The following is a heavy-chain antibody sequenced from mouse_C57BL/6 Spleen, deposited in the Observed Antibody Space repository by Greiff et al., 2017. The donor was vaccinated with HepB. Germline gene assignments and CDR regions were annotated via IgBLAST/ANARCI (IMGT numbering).Heavy chain of an antibody. D-gene: IGHD2-3*01. CDR2: ISYDGSN. Sequence: EVKLMESGPGLVKPSQSLSLTCSVTGYSITSGYYWNWIRQFPGNKLEWMGYISYDGSNNYNPSLKNRISITRDTSKNQFFLKLNSVTTEDTATYYCARGDDGYYKAWFAYWGQGTLVTVSA. CDR1: GYSITSGYY. J-gene: IGHJ3*01. CDR3: ARGDDGYYKAWFAY. V-gene: IGHV3-6*01.